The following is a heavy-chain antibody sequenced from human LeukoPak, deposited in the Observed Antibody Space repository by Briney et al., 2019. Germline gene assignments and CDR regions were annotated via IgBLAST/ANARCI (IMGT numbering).Heavy chain of an antibody. CDR3: ARGPWSGYYYYYMDV. Sequence: GDSVKVSCKASGYTFSSYGISWVRQAPGQGLEWMGGIIPIFGTANYAQKFQGRVTITADESTSTAYMELSSLRSEDTAVYYCARGPWSGYYYYYMDVWGKGTTVTASS. CDR2: IIPIFGTA. V-gene: IGHV1-69*13. CDR1: GYTFSSYG. J-gene: IGHJ6*03. D-gene: IGHD2-8*02.